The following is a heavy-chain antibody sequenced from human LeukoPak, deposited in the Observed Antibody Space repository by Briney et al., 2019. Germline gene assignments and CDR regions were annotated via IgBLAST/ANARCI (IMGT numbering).Heavy chain of an antibody. CDR2: IYHSGYT. CDR1: GYFISSGYY. V-gene: IGHV4-38-2*02. CDR3: AKDRRGSWIDP. Sequence: SETLSLTCTVSGYFISSGYYWGWIRQPPGQGLEWIGSIYHSGYTYYNPSLQSRVTISVDTSKNHFSLKLSSVTAADTAVYYCAKDRRGSWIDPWGQGTLVSVSS. D-gene: IGHD3-10*01. J-gene: IGHJ5*02.